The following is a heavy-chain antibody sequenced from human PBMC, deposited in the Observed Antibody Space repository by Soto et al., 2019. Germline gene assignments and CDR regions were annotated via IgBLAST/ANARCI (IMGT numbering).Heavy chain of an antibody. CDR1: GGTFSSYA. D-gene: IGHD3-16*01. V-gene: IGHV1-69*12. J-gene: IGHJ5*02. Sequence: QVQLVQSGAEVKKPGSSVKVSCKASGGTFSSYAISWVRQAPGQGLEWMGGIIPIFGTANYAQKFQGRVTITADEPTSTAYMELSSLRSEDTAGYYCAGDGERAPMRGSALPSNWFDPWGQGTLVTGSS. CDR2: IIPIFGTA. CDR3: AGDGERAPMRGSALPSNWFDP.